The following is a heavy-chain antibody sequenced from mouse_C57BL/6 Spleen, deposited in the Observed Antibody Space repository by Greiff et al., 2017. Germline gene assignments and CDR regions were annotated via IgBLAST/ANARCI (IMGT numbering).Heavy chain of an antibody. CDR2: ISYSGST. Sequence: EVKVVESGPGMVKPSQSLSLTCTVTGYSITSGYDWHWIRHFPGNKLEWMGYISYSGSTNYNPSLKSRISITHDTSKNHFFLKLNSVTTEDTATYYCARGRYGSYYFDYWGQGTTLTVSS. CDR3: ARGRYGSYYFDY. V-gene: IGHV3-1*01. CDR1: GYSITSGYD. J-gene: IGHJ2*01. D-gene: IGHD2-10*02.